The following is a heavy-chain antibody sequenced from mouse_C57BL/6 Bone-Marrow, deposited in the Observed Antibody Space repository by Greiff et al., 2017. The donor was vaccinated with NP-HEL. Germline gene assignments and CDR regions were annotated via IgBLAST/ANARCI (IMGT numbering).Heavy chain of an antibody. CDR2: ISSGGSYT. D-gene: IGHD1-1*01. Sequence: EVKLMESGGDLVKPGGSLKLSCAASGFTFSSYGMSWVRQTPDKRLEWVATISSGGSYTYYPDSVKGRFTISRDNAKNTLYLQMSSLKSEDTAMYYCARLYCYGSSDVWGTGTTVTVSS. J-gene: IGHJ1*03. CDR3: ARLYCYGSSDV. CDR1: GFTFSSYG. V-gene: IGHV5-6*01.